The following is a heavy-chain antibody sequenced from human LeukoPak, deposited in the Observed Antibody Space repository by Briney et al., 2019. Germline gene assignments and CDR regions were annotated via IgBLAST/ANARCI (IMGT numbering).Heavy chain of an antibody. V-gene: IGHV3-23*01. J-gene: IGHJ6*02. CDR3: AKELSGATNYYYYYGMDV. Sequence: GGSLRLSCAASGFTFSSYAMNWVRQAPGKGLEWVSAISGSGVSTYYADSVKGRFTISRDSSRNTLYLQMNSLRAEDTAVYYCAKELSGATNYYYYYGMDVWGQGTTVTVSS. CDR2: ISGSGVST. CDR1: GFTFSSYA. D-gene: IGHD1-26*01.